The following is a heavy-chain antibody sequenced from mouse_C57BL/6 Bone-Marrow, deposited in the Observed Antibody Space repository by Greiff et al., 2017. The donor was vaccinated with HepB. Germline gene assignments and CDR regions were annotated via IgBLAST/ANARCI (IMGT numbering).Heavy chain of an antibody. D-gene: IGHD2-5*01. J-gene: IGHJ2*01. V-gene: IGHV5-9-1*02. CDR1: GFTFSSYA. CDR3: TRDPYYSNYDY. CDR2: ISSGGDYI. Sequence: EVQLVESGEGLVKPGGSLKLSCAASGFTFSSYAMSWVRQTPEKRLEWVAYISSGGDYIYYADTVKGRFTISRENARNTLYLQMSSLKSQDTAMYYCTRDPYYSNYDYWGQGTTLTVSS.